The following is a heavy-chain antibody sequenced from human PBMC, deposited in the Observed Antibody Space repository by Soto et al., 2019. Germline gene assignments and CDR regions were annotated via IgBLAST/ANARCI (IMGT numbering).Heavy chain of an antibody. D-gene: IGHD6-13*01. V-gene: IGHV1-18*01. CDR1: GYTCTSYG. J-gene: IGHJ4*02. CDR3: ARALRIPGYSSSWPGGY. CDR2: ISAYNGNT. Sequence: QVQLVQSGAEVKKPGASVKVSCKASGYTCTSYGISWVRQAPGQGLVWMGWISAYNGNTNYAQKLQGRVTMTTDTSTSTAYMELRSLRSDDTAVYYCARALRIPGYSSSWPGGYWGQGTLVTVSS.